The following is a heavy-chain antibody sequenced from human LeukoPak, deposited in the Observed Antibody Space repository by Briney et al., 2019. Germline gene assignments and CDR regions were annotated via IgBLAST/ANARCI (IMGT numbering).Heavy chain of an antibody. CDR2: IKQDGSER. J-gene: IGHJ6*02. CDR1: GFTFSSYW. Sequence: PGGSLRLSCAASGFTFSSYWMSWVRQAPGKGLEWVANIKQDGSERYYVDSVKGRFTISRDNAKNSLYLQMNSLRAEDTAVYYCARDSRLGSYYDFWSGYPNYYYYGMDVWGQGTTVTVSS. CDR3: ARDSRLGSYYDFWSGYPNYYYYGMDV. V-gene: IGHV3-7*01. D-gene: IGHD3-3*01.